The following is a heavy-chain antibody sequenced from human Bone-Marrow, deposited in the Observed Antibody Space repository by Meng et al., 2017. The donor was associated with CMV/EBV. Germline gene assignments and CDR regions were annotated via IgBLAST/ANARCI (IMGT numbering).Heavy chain of an antibody. CDR3: ARFMSGYDY. D-gene: IGHD3-3*01. CDR1: GDTFSSYT. CDR2: IISILGIA. Sequence: SVKVSCKASGDTFSSYTISWVRQAPGQGLEWMGRIISILGIANYAQKFQGRVTITADKSTSTAYMELSSLRSEDTAVYYCARFMSGYDYWGQGTLVTVSS. V-gene: IGHV1-69*02. J-gene: IGHJ4*02.